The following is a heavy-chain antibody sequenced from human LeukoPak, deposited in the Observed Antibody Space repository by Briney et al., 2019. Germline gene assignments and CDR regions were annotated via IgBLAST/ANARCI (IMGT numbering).Heavy chain of an antibody. V-gene: IGHV4-34*01. Sequence: SETLSLTCGVYGGSFSGYYWTWIRQPPGKGLEWIGEINQSGSTNYNPSLRSRLTIAVDTSKTHLSLELSSVTAADTAVYYCARFTGWFDPWGQGTLVTVSS. CDR1: GGSFSGYY. CDR2: INQSGST. CDR3: ARFTGWFDP. J-gene: IGHJ5*02. D-gene: IGHD1-14*01.